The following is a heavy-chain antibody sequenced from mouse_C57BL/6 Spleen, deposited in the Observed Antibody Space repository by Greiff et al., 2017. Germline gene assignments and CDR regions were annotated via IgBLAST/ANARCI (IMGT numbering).Heavy chain of an antibody. CDR2: IDPETGGT. J-gene: IGHJ2*01. D-gene: IGHD2-5*01. Sequence: VKLQESGAELVRPGASVTLSCKASGYTFTDYEMHWVKQTPVHGLEWIGAIDPETGGTAYNQKFKGKAILTADKSSSTAYMELRSLTSEDSAVYYCTRAGEGYSNYYFDYWGQGTTLTVSS. CDR1: GYTFTDYE. CDR3: TRAGEGYSNYYFDY. V-gene: IGHV1-15*01.